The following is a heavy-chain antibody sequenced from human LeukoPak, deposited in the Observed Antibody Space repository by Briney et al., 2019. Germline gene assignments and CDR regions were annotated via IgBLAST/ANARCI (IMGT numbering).Heavy chain of an antibody. J-gene: IGHJ3*01. CDR2: ISGKNGNT. CDR1: GYIFISYG. Sequence: ASVKVSCEASGYIFISYGISWVRQVPGQGLEWMGWISGKNGNTKYAQKVQGRVTMTTDTSTSTAYMELRSLRSDDTAVYYCARDPSGDVVLITGYAFDVWGQGTMVTVSS. D-gene: IGHD3-22*01. CDR3: ARDPSGDVVLITGYAFDV. V-gene: IGHV1-18*01.